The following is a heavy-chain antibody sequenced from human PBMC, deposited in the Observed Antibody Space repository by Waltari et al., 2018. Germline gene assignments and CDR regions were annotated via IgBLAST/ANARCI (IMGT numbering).Heavy chain of an antibody. J-gene: IGHJ1*01. Sequence: QVHLVQSGAEVRKPGSSVKVSCTPIGGTFSSYPVNWVRQAPGQGLEWMGGIIPIFGTTNYAQKFQGRVTITADESTSTAYMDLSRLRSEDTAIYYCARVKSYYNTSYFQHWGQGTLVTVSS. CDR1: GGTFSSYP. CDR2: IIPIFGTT. V-gene: IGHV1-69*01. CDR3: ARVKSYYNTSYFQH. D-gene: IGHD3-10*01.